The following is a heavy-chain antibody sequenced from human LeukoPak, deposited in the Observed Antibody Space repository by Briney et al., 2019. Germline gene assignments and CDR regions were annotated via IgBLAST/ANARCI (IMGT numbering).Heavy chain of an antibody. V-gene: IGHV1-69*04. CDR2: IIPILGIA. Sequence: SVKVSCKASGGTSSSYAISWVRQAPGQGLEWMGRIIPILGIANYAQKFQGRVTITADKSTSTAYMELSSLRSEDTAVYYCASENDYDILTGYGGNWFDPWGQGTLVTVSS. J-gene: IGHJ5*02. CDR1: GGTSSSYA. CDR3: ASENDYDILTGYGGNWFDP. D-gene: IGHD3-9*01.